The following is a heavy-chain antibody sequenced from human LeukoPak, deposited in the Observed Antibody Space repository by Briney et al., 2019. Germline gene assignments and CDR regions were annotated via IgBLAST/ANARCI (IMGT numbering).Heavy chain of an antibody. CDR2: IFYTGNT. Sequence: SETLSLTCSVSGDSISSSYWSWIRQPPGKGREWIAYIFYTGNTDYTPSLKSRVTISIDTSKNQFSLNLSSVTAADTAVYYCARTTQYSYGYNYFDFWGQGALVTVSS. D-gene: IGHD5-18*01. CDR3: ARTTQYSYGYNYFDF. V-gene: IGHV4-59*01. CDR1: GDSISSSY. J-gene: IGHJ4*02.